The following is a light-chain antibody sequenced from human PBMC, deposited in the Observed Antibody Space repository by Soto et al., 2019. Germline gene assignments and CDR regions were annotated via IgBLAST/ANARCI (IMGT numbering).Light chain of an antibody. CDR3: CSYAGSSTPWV. J-gene: IGLJ3*02. V-gene: IGLV2-23*02. CDR2: EVS. Sequence: QSALTQPASVSGSPGQSITISCTGTSSDVGSYNLVSWYQQHPGKAPKLMIYEVSQRPSGVSNRFSGSKSGNTASLTISGLQAEEEADYYCCSYAGSSTPWVFGGGTQLTVL. CDR1: SSDVGSYNL.